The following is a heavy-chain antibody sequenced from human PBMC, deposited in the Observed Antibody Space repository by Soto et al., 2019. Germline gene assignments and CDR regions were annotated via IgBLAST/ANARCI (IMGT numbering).Heavy chain of an antibody. Sequence: GASVKVSCKASGYTFTSYAMHWVRQAPGQRLEWMGWINAGNGNTKYSQKFQGRVTITRDTSASTAYMELSSLRSEDTAVYYCHRSSGWRKTDYWGQGTLVTVSS. CDR3: HRSSGWRKTDY. V-gene: IGHV1-3*01. CDR2: INAGNGNT. D-gene: IGHD6-19*01. CDR1: GYTFTSYA. J-gene: IGHJ4*02.